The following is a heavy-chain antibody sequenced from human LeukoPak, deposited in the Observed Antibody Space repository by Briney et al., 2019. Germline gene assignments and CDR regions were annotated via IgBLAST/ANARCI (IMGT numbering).Heavy chain of an antibody. Sequence: GGSLRLSCGAYGFTFSNYGMLWVRQAPGKGLEWVAFIRYDGNNKLYADSMKGRFTISRDNSKNTLYLHINSLRAEDTAVYYCVKDNPLDYWGQGTLVTVSS. CDR3: VKDNPLDY. D-gene: IGHD1-14*01. CDR2: IRYDGNNK. J-gene: IGHJ4*02. V-gene: IGHV3-30*02. CDR1: GFTFSNYG.